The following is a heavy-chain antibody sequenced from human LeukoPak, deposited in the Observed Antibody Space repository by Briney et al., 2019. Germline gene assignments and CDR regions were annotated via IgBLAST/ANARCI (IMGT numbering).Heavy chain of an antibody. J-gene: IGHJ4*02. CDR1: GGPFSGYF. CDR3: ARVRYNWNRDFDY. V-gene: IGHV4-34*01. Sequence: PSETLSLTCAVFGGPFSGYFWNWIRQPPGKGLEWIGEINHSGSINYNSSLKSRVTMSVDTSKNQFSLKLSSVTAADTAVYYCARVRYNWNRDFDYWGQGTLVTISS. D-gene: IGHD1-20*01. CDR2: INHSGSI.